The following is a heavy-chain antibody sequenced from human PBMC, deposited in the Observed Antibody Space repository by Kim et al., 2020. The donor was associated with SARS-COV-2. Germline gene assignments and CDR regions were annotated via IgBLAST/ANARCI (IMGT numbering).Heavy chain of an antibody. V-gene: IGHV3-66*01. CDR3: ARRFEHFYGMDV. Sequence: YYADSVKGRFTISRDNSKNTLYLQMNSLRAEDTAVYYCARRFEHFYGMDVWGQGTTVTVSS. D-gene: IGHD3-16*01. J-gene: IGHJ6*02.